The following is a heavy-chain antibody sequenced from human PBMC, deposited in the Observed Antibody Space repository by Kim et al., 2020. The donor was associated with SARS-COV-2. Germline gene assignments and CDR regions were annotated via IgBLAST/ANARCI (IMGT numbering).Heavy chain of an antibody. CDR3: ARTDILTGYYLDY. V-gene: IGHV4-31*03. Sequence: SETLSLTCTVSGGSISSGGYYWSWIRQHPGKGLEWIGYIYYSGSTYYNPSLKSRVTISVDTSKNQFSLKLSSVTAADTAVYYCARTDILTGYYLDYWGQGTLVTVSS. J-gene: IGHJ4*02. D-gene: IGHD3-9*01. CDR2: IYYSGST. CDR1: GGSISSGGYY.